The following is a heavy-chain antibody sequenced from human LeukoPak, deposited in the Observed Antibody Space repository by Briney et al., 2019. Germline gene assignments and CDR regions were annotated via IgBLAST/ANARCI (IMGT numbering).Heavy chain of an antibody. CDR2: MDPNSGNT. Sequence: ASVKVSCKASGYTFTSNDINWVRQATGQGLEWMGWMDPNSGNTAYAQKFQGRVTMTRNTSISTAYMELSSLRSEDTAVYYCARGSILLWFGESYGTWGQGTLVTVSS. CDR1: GYTFTSND. CDR3: ARGSILLWFGESYGT. D-gene: IGHD3-10*01. J-gene: IGHJ5*02. V-gene: IGHV1-8*01.